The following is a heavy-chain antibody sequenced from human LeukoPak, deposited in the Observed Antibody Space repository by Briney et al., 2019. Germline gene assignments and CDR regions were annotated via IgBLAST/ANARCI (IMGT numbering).Heavy chain of an antibody. J-gene: IGHJ6*02. V-gene: IGHV3-7*01. CDR3: AKDPAYCSSTSCYNYYYGMDV. CDR1: GFTFSSYW. Sequence: GGSLRLSCAASGFTFSSYWMSWVRQAPGKGLEWVANIKQDGSEKYYVDSVKGRFTISRDNAKNSLYLQMNSLRAEDTAVYYCAKDPAYCSSTSCYNYYYGMDVWGQGTTVTVSS. CDR2: IKQDGSEK. D-gene: IGHD2-2*02.